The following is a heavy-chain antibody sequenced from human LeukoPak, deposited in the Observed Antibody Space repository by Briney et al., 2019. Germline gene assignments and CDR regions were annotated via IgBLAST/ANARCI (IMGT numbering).Heavy chain of an antibody. Sequence: GGSLRLSCAASGFTFTNAWMNWVRQAPGKGLEWVGRIKNKIDGGTVDYAAPVKYRFTISRDDSENTLYLQMDSLKTEDTAVYYCARSPSSGRAVFDLWGQGTMVTVSS. D-gene: IGHD5-12*01. CDR2: IKNKIDGGTV. J-gene: IGHJ3*01. CDR3: ARSPSSGRAVFDL. V-gene: IGHV3-15*07. CDR1: GFTFTNAW.